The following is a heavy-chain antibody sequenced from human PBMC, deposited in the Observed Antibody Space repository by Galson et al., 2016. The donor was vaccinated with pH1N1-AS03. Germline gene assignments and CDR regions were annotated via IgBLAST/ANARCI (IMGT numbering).Heavy chain of an antibody. V-gene: IGHV3-15*01. J-gene: IGHJ6*02. CDR3: ATTCGTCERVTHGLDV. Sequence: SLRLSCAASGFTFSDAWIIWVRQVPGKGLEWVGRIKSQSYGGTPDYGAPVKGRFTISRDDSKNTLYLQMSSLKTEDTAIYYCATTCGTCERVTHGLDVWGQGTTVTVSS. CDR1: GFTFSDAW. CDR2: IKSQSYGGTP. D-gene: IGHD1-26*01.